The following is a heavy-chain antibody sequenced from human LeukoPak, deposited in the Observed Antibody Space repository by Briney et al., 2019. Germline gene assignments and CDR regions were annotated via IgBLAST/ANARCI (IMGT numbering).Heavy chain of an antibody. Sequence: GRSLRHSCAPPGLTFSSYAMQCVRHAPGKGREWEAVISYDVSNKYYANSVKGRFTTSKDNSKNTLYLQITSLRANATVVNYFARAGVGQWVVISAFDICGEGRM. CDR2: ISYDVSNK. V-gene: IGHV3-30-3*01. J-gene: IGHJ3*02. D-gene: IGHD6-19*01. CDR1: GLTFSSYA. CDR3: ARAGVGQWVVISAFDI.